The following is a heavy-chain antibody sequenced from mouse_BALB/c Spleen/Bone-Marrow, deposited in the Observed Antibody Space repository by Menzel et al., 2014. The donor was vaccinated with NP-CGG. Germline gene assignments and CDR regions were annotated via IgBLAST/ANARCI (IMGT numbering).Heavy chain of an antibody. J-gene: IGHJ3*01. CDR3: AAYYYGSSRFAN. CDR1: GFNIKDTY. D-gene: IGHD1-1*01. Sequence: EVQLQQSGAELVKPGASVKLSCTASGFNIKDTYMHWVKQRPEQGLEWIGRIDPANGNTKYDPKFQGKATITADTSSNTAYLQLSNMTSEDTAVYYCAAYYYGSSRFANWGQGTLVTVSA. V-gene: IGHV14-3*02. CDR2: IDPANGNT.